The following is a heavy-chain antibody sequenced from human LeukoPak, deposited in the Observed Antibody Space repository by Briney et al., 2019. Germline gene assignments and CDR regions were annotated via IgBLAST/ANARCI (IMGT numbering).Heavy chain of an antibody. CDR2: ISAYNGNT. J-gene: IGHJ4*02. D-gene: IGHD3-10*01. CDR3: ARALYYGSGSYYFDH. Sequence: ASVRVSCKASGYTFTSYGISWVRQAPGQGLEWMGWISAYNGNTNYAQKLQGRVTMTTDTSTSTAYMELRSLRSDDTAVYYCARALYYGSGSYYFDHWGQGTLVTVSS. V-gene: IGHV1-18*01. CDR1: GYTFTSYG.